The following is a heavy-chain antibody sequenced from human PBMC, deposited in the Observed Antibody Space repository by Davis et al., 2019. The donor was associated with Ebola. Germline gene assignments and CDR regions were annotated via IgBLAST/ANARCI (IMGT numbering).Heavy chain of an antibody. J-gene: IGHJ4*02. D-gene: IGHD1-20*01. CDR2: ISSDSDYT. Sequence: PGGSLRLSCAASGFTFSSYSMNWVRQAPGKGLEWVSYISSDSDYTYYADTAKGRFTLSRDNAKNSLYLQMNSLSDEDTAVYYCARGYNWNDYWGQGTLVTVSS. CDR1: GFTFSSYS. CDR3: ARGYNWNDY. V-gene: IGHV3-21*05.